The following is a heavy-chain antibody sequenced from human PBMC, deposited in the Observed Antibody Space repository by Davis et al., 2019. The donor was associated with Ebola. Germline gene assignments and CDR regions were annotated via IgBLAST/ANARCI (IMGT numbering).Heavy chain of an antibody. CDR2: VSKDGNIK. CDR3: ARPETDYSGLGSYYDYFGD. J-gene: IGHJ4*02. CDR1: GFTFPSFA. V-gene: IGHV3-30*01. Sequence: GGSLRLSCAASGFTFPSFAMHWVRQAPGKGLEWVAVVSKDGNIKFYADSVKGRFTISRDNSANTLYLELNNLRIEDTALYYCARPETDYSGLGSYYDYFGDWGQGSLVTVSS. D-gene: IGHD3-10*01.